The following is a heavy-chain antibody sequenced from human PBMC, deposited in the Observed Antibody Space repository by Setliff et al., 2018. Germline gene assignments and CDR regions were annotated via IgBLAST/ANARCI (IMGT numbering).Heavy chain of an antibody. V-gene: IGHV4-59*02. Sequence: SETLSLTCTVSGDSVSRSYWGWMRQPPGKGLEWIGYISYSGSTTYNPSLKSRVTLSLDTSKNHLSLNLTSVTAADTAVYYCARDVWGAGTGWFDPWGLGILVTVS. CDR2: ISYSGST. D-gene: IGHD1-1*01. CDR3: ARDVWGAGTGWFDP. CDR1: GDSVSRSY. J-gene: IGHJ5*02.